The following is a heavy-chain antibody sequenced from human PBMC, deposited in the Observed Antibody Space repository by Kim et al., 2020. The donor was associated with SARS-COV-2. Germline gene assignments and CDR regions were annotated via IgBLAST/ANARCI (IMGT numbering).Heavy chain of an antibody. CDR2: IYYNGIT. V-gene: IGHV4-59*08. Sequence: SETLSLTCTVSGGSMKNYYWNWIRQPPGKGLEWIGYIYYNGITNYNPSLKSRVTISVDTSKNHFSLKLSSVTAADTAVYYCARQGPLAEFDYWGQGTLVT. CDR1: GGSMKNYY. D-gene: IGHD6-6*01. CDR3: ARQGPLAEFDY. J-gene: IGHJ4*02.